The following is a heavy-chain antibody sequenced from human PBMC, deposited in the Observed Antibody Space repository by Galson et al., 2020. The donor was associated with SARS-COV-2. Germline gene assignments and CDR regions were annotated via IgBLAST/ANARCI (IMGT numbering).Heavy chain of an antibody. D-gene: IGHD3-16*01. J-gene: IGHJ4*01. V-gene: IGHV4-4*02. CDR1: GVSISSNNW. CDR2: VHHTAGT. Sequence: SETLSLHCTAYGVSISSNNWWTQARQTPGKSPAWTGEVHHTAGTNYNPSFKSRVTISVNRSKNHFFLNLDSLTAADSAIYSCASNRNLGVYREAWGHGTLVAVSS. CDR3: ASNRNLGVYREA.